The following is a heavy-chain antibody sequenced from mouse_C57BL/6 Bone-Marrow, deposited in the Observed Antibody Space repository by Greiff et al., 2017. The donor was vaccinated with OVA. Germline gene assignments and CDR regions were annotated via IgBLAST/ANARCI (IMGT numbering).Heavy chain of an antibody. D-gene: IGHD2-3*01. J-gene: IGHJ2*01. CDR3: VRHDDLFDY. V-gene: IGHV10-1*01. CDR1: GFSFNTYA. Sequence: DVMLVESGGGLVQPKGSLKLSCAASGFSFNTYAMNWVRQAPGKGLEWVARIRSKSNNYATYYADSVKDRFTISRDDSESMLYLQMNNLKTEDTAMYYCVRHDDLFDYWGQGTTLTVSS. CDR2: IRSKSNNYAT.